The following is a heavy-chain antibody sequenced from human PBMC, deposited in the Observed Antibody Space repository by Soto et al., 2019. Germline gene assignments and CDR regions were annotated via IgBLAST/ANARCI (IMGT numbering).Heavy chain of an antibody. CDR2: INPSGGST. CDR1: GYTFTSNN. CDR3: ARDSVAVAGNGAFDI. Sequence: ASLKVSWKDSGYTFTSNNMRWVRLTPGQALECMGIINPSGGSTSYAQNFQGRVIMTRDTSTSTVCMVLSTVRSEDTAVYYCARDSVAVAGNGAFDI. V-gene: IGHV1-46*01. D-gene: IGHD6-19*01. J-gene: IGHJ3*02.